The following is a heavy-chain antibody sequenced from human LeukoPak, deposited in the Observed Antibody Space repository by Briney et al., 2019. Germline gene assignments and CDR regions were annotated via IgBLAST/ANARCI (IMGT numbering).Heavy chain of an antibody. CDR1: VRGYY. CDR2: IHYSGTT. CDR3: ARHIDTAYYWLDP. Sequence: ETLSLTCSVSVRGYYWSWVRQPPGKGLEWIGSIHYSGTTHYNPSVKGRVTISVDTSKNQLSLQLTSVTAADTAIYYCARHIDTAYYWLDPWGQGALVTVSS. J-gene: IGHJ5*02. D-gene: IGHD2-15*01. V-gene: IGHV4-59*08.